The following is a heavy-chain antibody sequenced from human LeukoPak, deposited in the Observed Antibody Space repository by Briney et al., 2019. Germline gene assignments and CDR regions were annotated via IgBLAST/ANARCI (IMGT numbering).Heavy chain of an antibody. CDR1: GFTFSSYS. J-gene: IGHJ6*03. CDR2: ISSSSSYI. D-gene: IGHD3-22*01. Sequence: GGSLRLSRAASGFTFSSYSMNWVRQAPGKGLEGVSSISSSSSYIYYADSVKGRFSISRDNAKNSLYLQMNSLRAEDTAVYYCARDWVYYDHGYMDVWGKGTTVTVSS. V-gene: IGHV3-21*01. CDR3: ARDWVYYDHGYMDV.